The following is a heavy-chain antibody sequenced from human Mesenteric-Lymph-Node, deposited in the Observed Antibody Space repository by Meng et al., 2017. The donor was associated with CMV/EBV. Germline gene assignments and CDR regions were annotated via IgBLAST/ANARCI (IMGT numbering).Heavy chain of an antibody. D-gene: IGHD6-6*01. CDR3: ARDLGSSSSSGLAVNY. Sequence: GGSLRLSCAASGFTFSSYAMHWVRQAPGKGLEWVAVISYDGSDKYYADSVQGRFTISRDNSKSTLYLQMNSLRAEDTAVYYCARDLGSSSSSGLAVNYWGQGTLVTVSS. CDR2: ISYDGSDK. CDR1: GFTFSSYA. J-gene: IGHJ4*02. V-gene: IGHV3-30*04.